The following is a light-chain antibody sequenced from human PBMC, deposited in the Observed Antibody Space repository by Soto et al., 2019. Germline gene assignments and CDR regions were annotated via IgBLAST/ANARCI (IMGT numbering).Light chain of an antibody. V-gene: IGLV2-14*01. Sequence: QSALTQPASVSGSPGQSITISCTGSGSDIGVYDYVSWYQHHPGKAPKLIISEVSDRPSGVSNRFSGSKSGNTASLTISGLQAEDEADYYCCSYANTRTWLFGGGTKLTVL. CDR2: EVS. CDR1: GSDIGVYDY. J-gene: IGLJ3*02. CDR3: CSYANTRTWL.